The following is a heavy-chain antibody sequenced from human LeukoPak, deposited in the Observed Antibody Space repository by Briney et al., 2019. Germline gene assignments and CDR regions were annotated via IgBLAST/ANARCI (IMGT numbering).Heavy chain of an antibody. V-gene: IGHV3-30*02. D-gene: IGHD2-2*01. CDR3: AKDLHCSSTSCGTGY. CDR2: IRYDGSNK. CDR1: GFTFSSYG. J-gene: IGHJ4*02. Sequence: PGGSLRLSCAASGFTFSSYGMQWVRQAPGKGLEWVAFIRYDGSNKYYADSVKGRFTISRDNSKNTLYLQMNSLRAEDTAVYYCAKDLHCSSTSCGTGYWGQGTLVTVSS.